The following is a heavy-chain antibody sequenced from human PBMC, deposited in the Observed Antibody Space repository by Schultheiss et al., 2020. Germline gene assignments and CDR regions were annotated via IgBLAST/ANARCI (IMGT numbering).Heavy chain of an antibody. J-gene: IGHJ3*02. CDR1: GFTFSSYA. V-gene: IGHV3-23*01. D-gene: IGHD5/OR15-5a*01. CDR2: ISGSGGST. Sequence: GGSLRLSCAASGFTFSSYAMSWVRQAPGKGLEWVSAISGSGGSTYYADSVKGRFTISRDNSRNTLYVQMNSLRAEDTAVYYCAKVSVDAFDIWGQGTMVTVSS. CDR3: AKVSVDAFDI.